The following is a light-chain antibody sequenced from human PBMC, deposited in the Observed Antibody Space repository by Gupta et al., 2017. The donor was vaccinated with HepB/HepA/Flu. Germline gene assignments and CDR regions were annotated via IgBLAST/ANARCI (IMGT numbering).Light chain of an antibody. V-gene: IGKV1-39*01. J-gene: IGKJ1*01. CDR3: QQSDVTPNT. Sequence: DIQMTQSPSSLSASVGDRVTITCRASQSITRYLNWYQQKPGKAPNLLIHDSSRLQSGVPSRFSGSGSGTDFTLTISKLQPEDFATYYCQQSDVTPNTFGQGTRVEIK. CDR2: DSS. CDR1: QSITRY.